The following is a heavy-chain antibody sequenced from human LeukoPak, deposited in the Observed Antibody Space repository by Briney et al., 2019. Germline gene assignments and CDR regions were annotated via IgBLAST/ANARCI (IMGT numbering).Heavy chain of an antibody. CDR2: ISYDESYK. CDR3: ARDPRRDGYNGYYFDY. Sequence: GGSLRLSCAASGFTLSSSGMHWVRQAPGKGLEWAAVISYDESYKYHADSVKGRFTISRDNAKNSLYLQMNSLRAEDTALYYCARDPRRDGYNGYYFDYWGQGTLVTVSS. D-gene: IGHD5-24*01. V-gene: IGHV3-30*03. CDR1: GFTLSSSG. J-gene: IGHJ4*02.